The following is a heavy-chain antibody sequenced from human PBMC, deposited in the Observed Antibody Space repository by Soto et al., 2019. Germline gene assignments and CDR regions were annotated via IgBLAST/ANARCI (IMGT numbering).Heavy chain of an antibody. CDR2: ISGSGGST. CDR1: GFTFSSYA. D-gene: IGHD3-22*01. CDR3: AKRASSHSYYYDSSGYYIDY. Sequence: EVQLLESGGGLVQPGGSLRLSCAASGFTFSSYAMSWVRQAPGKGLEWVSAISGSGGSTYYADSVKGRFTISRDNSKNTLYLQMNSLRAEDTAVYYCAKRASSHSYYYDSSGYYIDYWGQGTLVTVSS. J-gene: IGHJ4*02. V-gene: IGHV3-23*01.